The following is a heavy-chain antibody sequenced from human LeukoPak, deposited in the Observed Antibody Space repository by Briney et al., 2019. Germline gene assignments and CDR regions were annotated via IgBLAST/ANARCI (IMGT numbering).Heavy chain of an antibody. Sequence: GGSLRLSCAASGFTFSSYSMNWVRQAPGKGLEWVSSISSSSSYIYYADSVKGQFTISRDNAKNSLYLQMNSLRAEDTAVYYCARDPSYYYGSGSYYKTRYFDYWGQGTLVTVSS. J-gene: IGHJ4*02. D-gene: IGHD3-10*01. V-gene: IGHV3-21*01. CDR2: ISSSSSYI. CDR3: ARDPSYYYGSGSYYKTRYFDY. CDR1: GFTFSSYS.